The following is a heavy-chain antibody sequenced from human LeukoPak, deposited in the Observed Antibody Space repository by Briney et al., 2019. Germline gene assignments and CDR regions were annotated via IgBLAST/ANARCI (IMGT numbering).Heavy chain of an antibody. Sequence: PSETLSLTCTVSGGSISSYYWSWIRQPPGKGLEWIGYIYYSGSTNYNPSLKSRVTISVDTSKNQFSLKLSSVTAADTAVYYCARGVDWIWYFDLWGRGTLVTVSS. CDR3: ARGVDWIWYFDL. D-gene: IGHD3/OR15-3a*01. V-gene: IGHV4-59*01. CDR1: GGSISSYY. J-gene: IGHJ2*01. CDR2: IYYSGST.